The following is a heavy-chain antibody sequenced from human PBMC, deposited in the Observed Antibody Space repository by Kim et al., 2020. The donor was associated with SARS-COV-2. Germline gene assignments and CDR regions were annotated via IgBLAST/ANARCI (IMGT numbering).Heavy chain of an antibody. D-gene: IGHD6-13*01. Sequence: AQKFQGRVTMTRDTSISTAYMELSRLRSDDTAVYYCASSAGGSSSWYYDYWGQGTLVTVSS. V-gene: IGHV1-2*02. J-gene: IGHJ4*02. CDR3: ASSAGGSSSWYYDY.